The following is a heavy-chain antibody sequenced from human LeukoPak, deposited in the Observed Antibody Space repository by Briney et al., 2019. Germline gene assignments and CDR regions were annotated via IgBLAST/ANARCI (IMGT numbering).Heavy chain of an antibody. CDR2: IYYSGST. Sequence: SETLSLTCTVSGGSISSYFWSWLRQPPGKGLEWIGYIYYSGSTNYNPSLKSRVTISVGTSKNQFPLKLNSVTAADTAVYYCAGGEWYFDYWGQGTLVTVSS. D-gene: IGHD3-10*01. CDR3: AGGEWYFDY. J-gene: IGHJ4*02. V-gene: IGHV4-59*01. CDR1: GGSISSYF.